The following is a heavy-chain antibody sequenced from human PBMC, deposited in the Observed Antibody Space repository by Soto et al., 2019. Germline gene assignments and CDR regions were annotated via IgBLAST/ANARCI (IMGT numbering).Heavy chain of an antibody. CDR3: ASAGKQHVHNRFVP. Sequence: SETLSLTCTVSGGCISSYYWSWIRQPPGKGLEWIGYIYYSGSTNYNPSLKSRVTISVETSKNQFSLKLSSMTAADTAAYYCASAGKQHVHNRFVPWCQGTRVTVFS. V-gene: IGHV4-59*01. J-gene: IGHJ5*02. CDR1: GGCISSYY. D-gene: IGHD1-1*01. CDR2: IYYSGST.